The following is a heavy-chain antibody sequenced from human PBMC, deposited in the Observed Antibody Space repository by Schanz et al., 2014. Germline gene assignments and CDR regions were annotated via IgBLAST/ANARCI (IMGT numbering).Heavy chain of an antibody. Sequence: DVQLAESGGGLVQPGGSLRLSCAASGFTLSSYALSWVRQSPGKGLEWVSAINTADTTYYADSVKGRFTVSRDNSKNTVYLHMNSLRDEDTAVYYCAKIWKGHPIEVRPGWSDGMDVWGQGTTVTVSS. CDR3: AKIWKGHPIEVRPGWSDGMDV. D-gene: IGHD6-6*01. V-gene: IGHV3-23*04. CDR2: INTADTT. J-gene: IGHJ6*02. CDR1: GFTLSSYA.